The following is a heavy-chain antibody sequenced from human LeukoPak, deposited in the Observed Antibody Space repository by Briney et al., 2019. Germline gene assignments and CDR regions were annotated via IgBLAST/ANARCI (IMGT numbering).Heavy chain of an antibody. CDR2: INPISGGT. D-gene: IGHD1-26*01. CDR1: GYTFSDYY. CDR3: ASLGATTLSYYGMDV. J-gene: IGHJ6*02. Sequence: ASVKVSCKASGYTFSDYYIHWVRQAPGHGLEWMGWINPISGGTNYAQNFQGRVTMTRDTSITTVYMELSRLRSDDTAVYYCASLGATTLSYYGMDVWGQGTTVTVSS. V-gene: IGHV1-2*02.